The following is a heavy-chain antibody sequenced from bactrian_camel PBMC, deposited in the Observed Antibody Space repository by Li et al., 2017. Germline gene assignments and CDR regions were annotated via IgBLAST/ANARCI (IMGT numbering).Heavy chain of an antibody. V-gene: IGHV3S54*01. CDR1: GYNSRITS. CDR3: AADDIDPSCTMVPTAYNY. CDR2: IYRGDSST. Sequence: HVQLVESGGGSVQTGGSLRLSCVISGYNSRITSLAWFRQAPGKEREGVARIYRGDSSTYYADSVKGRFTISQDNAKNTMYLQMNALKPGDTAMYYCAADDIDPSCTMVPTAYNYWGQGTQVTVS. J-gene: IGHJ4*01. D-gene: IGHD6*01.